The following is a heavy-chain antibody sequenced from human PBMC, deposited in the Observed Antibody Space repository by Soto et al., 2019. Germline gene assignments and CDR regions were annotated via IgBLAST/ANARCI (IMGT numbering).Heavy chain of an antibody. Sequence: EVQLLESGGGVVQPGGSLRLSCAASGFTFNNYAMSWVRQAPGKGLEWVSSISGAGGVIHYADSVRDRFTISRDNSKSTLYLQMNSLRAEDTAVYYCAKDRSRGVTVTADYWRQGTVITVSS. CDR1: GFTFNNYA. CDR2: ISGAGGVI. J-gene: IGHJ4*02. CDR3: AKDRSRGVTVTADY. V-gene: IGHV3-23*01. D-gene: IGHD4-17*01.